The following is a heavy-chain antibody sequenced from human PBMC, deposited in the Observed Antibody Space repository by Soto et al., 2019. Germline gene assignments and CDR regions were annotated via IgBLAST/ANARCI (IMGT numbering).Heavy chain of an antibody. V-gene: IGHV3-49*04. CDR2: IRSEAYGWTA. Sequence: GGSLRLSCTASGFTFGDYAMSWVRQAPGKGLECVGFIRSEAYGWTAEYAASVKGRFTISRDDSKSIAYLQMNSLRTEDTAVYYCTRAGGSGWGYYFDYWGQGTQVTVSS. CDR1: GFTFGDYA. D-gene: IGHD6-19*01. J-gene: IGHJ4*02. CDR3: TRAGGSGWGYYFDY.